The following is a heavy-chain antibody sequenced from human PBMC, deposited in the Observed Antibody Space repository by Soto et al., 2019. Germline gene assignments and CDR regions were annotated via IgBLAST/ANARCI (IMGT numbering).Heavy chain of an antibody. Sequence: QVQLVESGGGVVQPGRSLRLSCAASGFTFSSYAMHWVRQAPGNGLEWVAVISYDGSDKYYADSVKGRITISRDNSKNTLNLQMNSLRADDTAVYYCAKALGELSPESYDYWGQGTLITVSS. V-gene: IGHV3-30*18. CDR1: GFTFSSYA. J-gene: IGHJ4*02. D-gene: IGHD3-16*02. CDR3: AKALGELSPESYDY. CDR2: ISYDGSDK.